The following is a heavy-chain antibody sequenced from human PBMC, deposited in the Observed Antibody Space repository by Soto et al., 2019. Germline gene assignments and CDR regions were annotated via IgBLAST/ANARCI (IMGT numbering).Heavy chain of an antibody. J-gene: IGHJ5*02. CDR3: AKSGSSGWYGWFDP. D-gene: IGHD6-19*01. Sequence: SPATPGYQTRNVTIACIFPRSPHLTREEAVGWTRHAPGKALEWLGFIYWNDAKRSRPPLKSRPTITKDTSTNQVVLTMTNMDPVDTATYYCAKSGSSGWYGWFDPWGQGSLV. CDR2: IYWNDAK. V-gene: IGHV2-5*01. CDR1: RSPHLTREEA.